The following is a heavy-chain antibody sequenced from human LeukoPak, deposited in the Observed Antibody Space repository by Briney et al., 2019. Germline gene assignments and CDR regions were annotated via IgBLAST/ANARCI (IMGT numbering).Heavy chain of an antibody. J-gene: IGHJ3*02. CDR2: IYYSGST. Sequence: PSETLSLTXTVSGASISNYYWSWIRQPPGKGLEWIGYIYYSGSTNYNPSLKSRVTISVDTSKNQFSLKLSSVTAADTAVYYCACGYSYGDDAFDIRGQGTMVTVSS. D-gene: IGHD5-18*01. CDR1: GASISNYY. V-gene: IGHV4-59*01. CDR3: ACGYSYGDDAFDI.